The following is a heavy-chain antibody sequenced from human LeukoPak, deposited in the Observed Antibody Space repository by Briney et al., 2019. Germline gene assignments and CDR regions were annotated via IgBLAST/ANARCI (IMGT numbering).Heavy chain of an antibody. D-gene: IGHD6-13*01. CDR3: AREDGAAAGLLGRTKYYFDY. Sequence: PSQTLSLTCTVSGGSISSGSYYWSWIRQPAGKGLEWIGRIYTSGSTNYNPSLKSRVAISVDTSKNQFSLKLSSVTAADTAVYYCAREDGAAAGLLGRTKYYFDYWGQGTLVTVSS. V-gene: IGHV4-61*02. CDR2: IYTSGST. CDR1: GGSISSGSYY. J-gene: IGHJ4*02.